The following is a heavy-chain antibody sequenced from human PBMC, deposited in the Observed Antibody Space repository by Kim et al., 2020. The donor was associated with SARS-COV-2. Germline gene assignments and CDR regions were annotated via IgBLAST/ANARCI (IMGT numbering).Heavy chain of an antibody. J-gene: IGHJ3*02. CDR3: ARLPYYYYGLVDI. V-gene: IGHV3-11*04. Sequence: YADSVKGGFTISRDNAKNSLYRQMNSLRAEDTAVYYCARLPYYYYGLVDIWGQGTMVTVSS. D-gene: IGHD3-10*01.